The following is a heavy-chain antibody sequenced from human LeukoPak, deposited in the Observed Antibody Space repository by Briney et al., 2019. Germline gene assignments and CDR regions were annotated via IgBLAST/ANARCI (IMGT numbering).Heavy chain of an antibody. J-gene: IGHJ3*02. Sequence: GESLRLSCAPSGFTFSDYYMSWIRQAPGEGLEWVSYISSSSSYIYYADSVKGRFTISRDNAKNSLYLQMNSLRVEDTAVYYCARDITTMVVAVSRLFGDAFDNWGQGTMVTVSS. CDR2: ISSSSSYI. D-gene: IGHD2-15*01. CDR1: GFTFSDYY. V-gene: IGHV3-11*06. CDR3: ARDITTMVVAVSRLFGDAFDN.